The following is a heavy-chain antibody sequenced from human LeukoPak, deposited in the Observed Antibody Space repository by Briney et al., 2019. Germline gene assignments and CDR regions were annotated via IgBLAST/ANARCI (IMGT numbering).Heavy chain of an antibody. J-gene: IGHJ4*02. Sequence: GRSLRLSCAAPGFTFSSYGMHWVRQAPGKGLEWVAVIWYDGSNKYYADSVKGRFTISRDDSKNTLYLQMNSLRAEDTAVYYCATEGAIVTAGGNFDYWGQGTLVTVSS. CDR2: IWYDGSNK. CDR1: GFTFSSYG. CDR3: ATEGAIVTAGGNFDY. V-gene: IGHV3-33*01. D-gene: IGHD6-13*01.